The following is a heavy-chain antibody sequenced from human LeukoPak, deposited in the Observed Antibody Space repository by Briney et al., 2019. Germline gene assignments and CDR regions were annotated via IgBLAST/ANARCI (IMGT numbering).Heavy chain of an antibody. Sequence: PSETLSLTCAVYGGSFSGYYWSWIRQPPGKGLEWIGEINHSGSTHYNPSHKSRVTISVDTSKNQFSLKLRAVTAADTAVYYCARKGTPRLKGWFDPWGQGTLVTVSS. CDR3: ARKGTPRLKGWFDP. CDR1: GGSFSGYY. V-gene: IGHV4-34*01. J-gene: IGHJ5*02. CDR2: INHSGST.